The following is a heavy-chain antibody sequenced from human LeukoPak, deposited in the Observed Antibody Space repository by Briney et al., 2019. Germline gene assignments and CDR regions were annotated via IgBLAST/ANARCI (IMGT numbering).Heavy chain of an antibody. CDR3: ARDTVSSGWLRGFDY. J-gene: IGHJ4*02. CDR1: GFTFSSYS. CDR2: IYSGGST. Sequence: PGGSLRLSCAASGFTFSSYSMSWVRQAPGKGLEWVSVIYSGGSTYYADSVKGRFTFSRDNSKNTLYLQMNSLRAEDTAVYYCARDTVSSGWLRGFDYWGQGTLVTVSS. V-gene: IGHV3-53*01. D-gene: IGHD6-19*01.